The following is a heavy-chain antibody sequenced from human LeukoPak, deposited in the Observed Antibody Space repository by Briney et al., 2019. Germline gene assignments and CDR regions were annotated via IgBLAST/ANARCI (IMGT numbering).Heavy chain of an antibody. V-gene: IGHV4-59*01. CDR3: ARDHIRDYYGMDV. J-gene: IGHJ6*02. Sequence: SETLSLTCTVSGGSISSYYWSWIRQPPGKGLEWIGYIYYSGSTNYNPSLKSRVAISVDTSKNQFSLKLSSVTAADTAVYYCARDHIRDYYGMDVWGQGTTVTVSS. CDR1: GGSISSYY. D-gene: IGHD1-14*01. CDR2: IYYSGST.